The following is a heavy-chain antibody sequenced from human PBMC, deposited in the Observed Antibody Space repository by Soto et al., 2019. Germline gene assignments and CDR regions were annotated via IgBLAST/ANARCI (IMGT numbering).Heavy chain of an antibody. CDR1: GGPFGSSA. CDR2: IIPVFDKA. J-gene: IGHJ3*01. V-gene: IGHV1-69*01. Sequence: QVQLVQSGADVKKPGSSVKVSCKTSGGPFGSSAISWVRQAPAQGLEWMGEIIPVFDKANYAQNFQGRLTITAAAPTGTVFMQLSSLRSEDTAVYFCARLRRDWGDSFDLWGLGTFVTVSS. D-gene: IGHD3-16*01. CDR3: ARLRRDWGDSFDL.